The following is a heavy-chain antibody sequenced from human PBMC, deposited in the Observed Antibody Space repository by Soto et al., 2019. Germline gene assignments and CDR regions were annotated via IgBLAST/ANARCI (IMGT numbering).Heavy chain of an antibody. CDR3: ARERAGSGNLNYGMDV. CDR1: GGSISSNAFY. J-gene: IGHJ6*02. Sequence: QVQLQESGPGLVTPSQTLSLTCTVSGGSISSNAFYWSWIRQHPGKGLEWIGYSYYTGSTYYNQSLKSRLTVSVDTSKNQFSLKVTSVTAADTAVYYCARERAGSGNLNYGMDVWGQGTTVTVSS. D-gene: IGHD3-10*01. CDR2: SYYTGST. V-gene: IGHV4-31*03.